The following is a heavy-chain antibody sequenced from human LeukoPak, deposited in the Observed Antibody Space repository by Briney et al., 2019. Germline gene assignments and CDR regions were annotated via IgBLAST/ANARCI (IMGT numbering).Heavy chain of an antibody. V-gene: IGHV3-33*01. Sequence: GRSLRLSCAASGFTFSSYGMHWVRQAPGKGLEWVAVIWHDGSNKYYADSVKGRFTISRDNSKNTLYLQMNSLRAEDTAVYYCARDPSDYYGSGRRRTDNWFDPWGQGTLVTVSS. J-gene: IGHJ5*02. CDR1: GFTFSSYG. CDR2: IWHDGSNK. CDR3: ARDPSDYYGSGRRRTDNWFDP. D-gene: IGHD3-10*01.